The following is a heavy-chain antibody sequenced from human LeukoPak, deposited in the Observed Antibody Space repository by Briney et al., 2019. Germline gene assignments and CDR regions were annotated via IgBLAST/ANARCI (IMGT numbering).Heavy chain of an antibody. V-gene: IGHV4-39*01. CDR3: AILGTGSS. Sequence: PSETLSLTCTVSGGSLSSNSHYWGWIRQPPGRGLEWIGSVYYSGSTYYNPSLKSRVTISVDPSKSQFSLKLNSVTAADTAVYFCAILGTGSSWGQGTLVTVSS. CDR2: VYYSGST. D-gene: IGHD3-10*01. J-gene: IGHJ5*02. CDR1: GGSLSSNSHY.